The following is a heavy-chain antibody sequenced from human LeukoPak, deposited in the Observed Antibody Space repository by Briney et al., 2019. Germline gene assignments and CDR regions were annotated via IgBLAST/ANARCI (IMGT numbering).Heavy chain of an antibody. V-gene: IGHV4-59*01. CDR3: ARDTDVSYFDY. Sequence: PSETLSLTCTVSGGSISSYYWSWIRQPPGKGLEWIGYIYYSGSTNYNPSLKSRVTISVDTSKNQFSLKLSSVTAADTAVYYCARDTDVSYFDYWGQGTLVTVSS. CDR2: IYYSGST. J-gene: IGHJ4*02. CDR1: GGSISSYY.